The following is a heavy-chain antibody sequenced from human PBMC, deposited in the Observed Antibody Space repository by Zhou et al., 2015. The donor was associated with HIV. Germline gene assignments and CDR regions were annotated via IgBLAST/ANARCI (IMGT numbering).Heavy chain of an antibody. D-gene: IGHD3-10*01. Sequence: QVQLVQSGTEVKKPGASVKVSCKASGYRFLSYGISWVRQVPGQGLEWMGWISADSDYTNYAQKFQGRVTMTRDTSTSTVYMEMSSLRSEDTAVYYCARDRGYFGSGSNYYFDYWGQGTLVIVSS. J-gene: IGHJ4*02. CDR3: ARDRGYFGSGSNYYFDY. CDR1: GYRFLSYG. V-gene: IGHV1-18*01. CDR2: ISADSDYT.